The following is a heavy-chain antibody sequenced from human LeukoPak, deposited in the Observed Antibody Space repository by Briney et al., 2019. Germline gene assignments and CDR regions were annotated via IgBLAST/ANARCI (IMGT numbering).Heavy chain of an antibody. J-gene: IGHJ6*02. CDR3: AKDPRTYYYGMDV. CDR2: ISYDGSNK. Sequence: GGSLRLSCAASGFTFSSYGMRWVRQAPGKGLEWVAVISYDGSNKYYADSVKGRFTISRDNSKNTLYLQMNSLRAEDTAVYYCAKDPRTYYYGMDVWGQGTTVTVSS. CDR1: GFTFSSYG. V-gene: IGHV3-30*18.